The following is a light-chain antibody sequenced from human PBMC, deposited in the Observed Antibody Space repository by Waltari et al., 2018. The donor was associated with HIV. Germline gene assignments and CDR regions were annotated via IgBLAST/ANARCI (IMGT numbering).Light chain of an antibody. V-gene: IGKV3-20*01. CDR1: QSLISDY. CDR3: QHSFGT. Sequence: VVLTPSPGTLSLSPGERATLSCRASQSLISDYLAWYRQKPGQAPSLLVYSASNRAAGVPDRFEGGGFGTEFTLTITRLEPEDSAVYYCQHSFGTFGQGTKVEI. CDR2: SAS. J-gene: IGKJ1*01.